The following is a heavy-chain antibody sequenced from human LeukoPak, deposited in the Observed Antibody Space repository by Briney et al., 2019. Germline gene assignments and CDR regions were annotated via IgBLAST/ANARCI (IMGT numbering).Heavy chain of an antibody. D-gene: IGHD3-22*01. CDR1: GFTFSDYS. V-gene: IGHV3-48*01. CDR3: AREGSGYAY. Sequence: GGSLRLSCAASGFTFSDYSMNWVRQAPGKGLEWVSYITSSSSIIYYADSVKGRFTISRDNAKNSVYLQMNSLRAEDTAVYYCAREGSGYAYWGQGTLVTVSS. CDR2: ITSSSSII. J-gene: IGHJ4*02.